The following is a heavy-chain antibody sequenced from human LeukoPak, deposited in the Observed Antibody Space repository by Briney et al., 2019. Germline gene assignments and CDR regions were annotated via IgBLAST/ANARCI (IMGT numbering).Heavy chain of an antibody. D-gene: IGHD2-8*01. CDR3: AREPKWGHVTY. Sequence: ASVKVSCKASGGTFSSYAISWVRQAPGQGLEWMGRIIPILGIANYAQKFQGRVTITADKSTSTAYMELSSLRSEDTAVYYCAREPKWGHVTYWGREPWSPSPQ. CDR2: IIPILGIA. J-gene: IGHJ4*02. V-gene: IGHV1-69*04. CDR1: GGTFSSYA.